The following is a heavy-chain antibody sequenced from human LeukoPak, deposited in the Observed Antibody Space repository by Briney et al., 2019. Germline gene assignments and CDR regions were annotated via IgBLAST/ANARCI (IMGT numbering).Heavy chain of an antibody. CDR2: ISSGGTTL. CDR3: ARVKGSGWYEVDY. D-gene: IGHD6-19*01. J-gene: IGHJ4*02. Sequence: GGSLRLSCAASGFTFSSYEMNWVRQAPGKGLEGVSYISSGGTTLYYADSVKGRFTISRDNVKNSLYLQMNSLSAEDTGVYYCARVKGSGWYEVDYWGQGTLVTVST. CDR1: GFTFSSYE. V-gene: IGHV3-48*03.